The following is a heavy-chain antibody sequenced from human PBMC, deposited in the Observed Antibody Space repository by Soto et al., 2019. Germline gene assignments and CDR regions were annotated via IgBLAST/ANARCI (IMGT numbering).Heavy chain of an antibody. V-gene: IGHV1-58*01. J-gene: IGHJ4*02. CDR1: GFTFTSSA. D-gene: IGHD2-2*01. Sequence: SVKVSCKASGFTFTSSAVQWVRQARGQSLEWIGRIIVSSGSTSYAQKFQGRVTMTRDTSTSTVYMELSSLRSEDTAVYYCARAGDIVVVPAAMGWYYFDYWGQGTLVTVSS. CDR3: ARAGDIVVVPAAMGWYYFDY. CDR2: IIVSSGST.